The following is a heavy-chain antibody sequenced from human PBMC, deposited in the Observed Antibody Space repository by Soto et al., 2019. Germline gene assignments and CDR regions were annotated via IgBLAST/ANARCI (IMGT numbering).Heavy chain of an antibody. CDR3: ARREPMLVVVITNDYYYYYGMDV. CDR2: IIPIFGTA. V-gene: IGHV1-69*01. Sequence: QVQLVQSGAEVKKPGSSVKVSCKASGGTFSSYAISWVRQAPGQGLEWMGGIIPIFGTANYAQKFQGRVTITEDESTITAYMELSILRSEYTAVYYCARREPMLVVVITNDYYYYYGMDVWGRGTTVTVSS. D-gene: IGHD3-22*01. CDR1: GGTFSSYA. J-gene: IGHJ6*02.